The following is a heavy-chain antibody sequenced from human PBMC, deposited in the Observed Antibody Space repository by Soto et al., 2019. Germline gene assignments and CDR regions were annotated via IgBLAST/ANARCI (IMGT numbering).Heavy chain of an antibody. CDR1: GFTFDDYA. J-gene: IGHJ4*02. CDR3: AKDKLEFRGVTTPIFDY. D-gene: IGHD3-10*01. CDR2: ISWNSDSI. V-gene: IGHV3-9*01. Sequence: GGSLRLSCAASGFTFDDYAMHWVRQAPGKGLEWVSGISWNSDSIGYADSVKGRFTISRDNAKNSLYLQMNRLRAEDTALYYCAKDKLEFRGVTTPIFDYWGQGTLVTVSS.